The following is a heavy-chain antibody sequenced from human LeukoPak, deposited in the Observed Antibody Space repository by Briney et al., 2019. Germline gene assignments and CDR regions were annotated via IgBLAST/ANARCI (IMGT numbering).Heavy chain of an antibody. Sequence: SETLSLTCAVYGGSFSGYYWSWIRQPPGKGLEWIGEINHSGSTNYNPSLKSRVTISVDTSKNQFSLKLSSVTATDTAVYYCARAHYDILTGYYYYYGMDVWGQGTTVTLSS. CDR1: GGSFSGYY. CDR3: ARAHYDILTGYYYYYGMDV. J-gene: IGHJ6*02. CDR2: INHSGST. D-gene: IGHD3-9*01. V-gene: IGHV4-34*01.